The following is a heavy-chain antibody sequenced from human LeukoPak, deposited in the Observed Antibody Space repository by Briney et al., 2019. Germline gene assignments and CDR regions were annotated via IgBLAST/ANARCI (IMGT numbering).Heavy chain of an antibody. CDR3: ARDDVGVTTGSYRYYYHMDV. D-gene: IGHD2-21*02. CDR2: IYTSGST. V-gene: IGHV4-61*02. J-gene: IGHJ6*03. CDR1: GGSISSSSYY. Sequence: SETLSLTCTVSGGSISSSSYYWSWIRQPAGKGLEWIGRIYTSGSTNYNPSLKSRVTMSVDTSKNQFSLKLSSVTAADTAVYYCARDDVGVTTGSYRYYYHMDVWGKGTTVTISS.